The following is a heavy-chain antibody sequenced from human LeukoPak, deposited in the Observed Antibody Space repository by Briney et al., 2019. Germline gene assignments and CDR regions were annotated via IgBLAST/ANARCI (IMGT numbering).Heavy chain of an antibody. CDR3: ARGGRRAGNWFDP. V-gene: IGHV1-46*01. CDR1: GYTFPSYY. J-gene: IGHJ5*02. D-gene: IGHD1-26*01. Sequence: GASVKVSCKASGYTFPSYYMHWVRQAPGQGLEWMGVINPSGGNTNYAQKLQGRVTMTTDTSTSTAYMELRSLRSDDTAVYYCARGGRRAGNWFDPWGQGTLVTVSS. CDR2: INPSGGNT.